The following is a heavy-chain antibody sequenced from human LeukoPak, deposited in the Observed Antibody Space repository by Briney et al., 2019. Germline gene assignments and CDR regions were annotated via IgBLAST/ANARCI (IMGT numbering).Heavy chain of an antibody. Sequence: GGPLTLSCAASGFTFSSYGMHWVRQAPGKGVERVAFIRYDGSNKYYADSVKGRFTISRDNSKNALYLQMNSLRAEDTAVYYCAKDEGRYSYGIGFDYWGQGTLGTVSP. CDR2: IRYDGSNK. CDR1: GFTFSSYG. D-gene: IGHD5-18*01. CDR3: AKDEGRYSYGIGFDY. V-gene: IGHV3-30*02. J-gene: IGHJ4*02.